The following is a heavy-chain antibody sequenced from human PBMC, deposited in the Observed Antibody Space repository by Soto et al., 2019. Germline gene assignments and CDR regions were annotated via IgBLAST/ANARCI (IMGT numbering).Heavy chain of an antibody. CDR2: ISYDGSNK. D-gene: IGHD2-15*01. CDR3: ARDAKMVTTFDY. Sequence: PGGSLRLSCAASGFTFSSYAMHWVRQAPGKGLEWVAVISYDGSNKYYADSVKGRFTISRDNSKNTLYLQMNSLRAEDTAVYYCARDAKMVTTFDYWGQGTLVTVSS. CDR1: GFTFSSYA. J-gene: IGHJ4*02. V-gene: IGHV3-30-3*01.